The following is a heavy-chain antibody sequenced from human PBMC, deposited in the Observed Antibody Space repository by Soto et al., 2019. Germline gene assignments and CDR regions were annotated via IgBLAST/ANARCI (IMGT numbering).Heavy chain of an antibody. J-gene: IGHJ4*02. CDR1: GYTFTNHG. V-gene: IGHV1-3*01. Sequence: GASVKVSCKASGYTFTNHGMLWVRQAPGQGLEWMGSINPGNGYTKYSQKFQGRVTITRDTSASTAYMELSSLTSEDTAVYYCARVPGYCSGGRCYSGRGQGTLVTVSS. D-gene: IGHD2-15*01. CDR2: INPGNGYT. CDR3: ARVPGYCSGGRCYSG.